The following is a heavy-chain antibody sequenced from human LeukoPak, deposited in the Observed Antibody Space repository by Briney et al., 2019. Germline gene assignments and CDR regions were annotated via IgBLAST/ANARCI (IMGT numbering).Heavy chain of an antibody. CDR3: ARVSGGYGDSAY. D-gene: IGHD4-17*01. CDR2: ITSSSSSM. CDR1: GFTFSCYL. V-gene: IGHV3-48*04. J-gene: IGHJ4*02. Sequence: GGSLRLSCSASGFTFSCYLMNSVRQARGKGLEMISNITSSSSSMYYADSVKGRFTISRANAKNSLYLQMNSLRAEDTAVYYCARVSGGYGDSAYWGQGTLVTVSS.